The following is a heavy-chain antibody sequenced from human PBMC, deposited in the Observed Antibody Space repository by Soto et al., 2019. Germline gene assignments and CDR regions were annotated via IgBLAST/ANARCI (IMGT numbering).Heavy chain of an antibody. CDR1: GFTFTSSA. D-gene: IGHD1-26*01. CDR3: AADPIPYSGSYYDY. Sequence: SVKVSCKASGFTFTSSAVQWVRQARGQRLEWIGWIVVGSGNTNYAQKFQERVTITRDMSTSTAYMELGSLRSEDTAVYYCAADPIPYSGSYYDYWGQGTRVTVSS. V-gene: IGHV1-58*01. CDR2: IVVGSGNT. J-gene: IGHJ4*02.